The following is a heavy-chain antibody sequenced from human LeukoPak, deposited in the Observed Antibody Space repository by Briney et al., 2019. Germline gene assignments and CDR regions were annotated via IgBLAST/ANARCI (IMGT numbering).Heavy chain of an antibody. CDR2: INHSGST. J-gene: IGHJ6*02. D-gene: IGHD3-3*01. CDR3: ARDLGITIFGVVIPYYYGMDV. CDR1: GVSFSGYY. Sequence: SETLSLTCAVYGVSFSGYYWSWIRQPPGKGLEWIGEINHSGSTNYNPSLKSRVTISVDTSKNQFSLKLSSVTAADTAVYYCARDLGITIFGVVIPYYYGMDVWGQGTTVTVSS. V-gene: IGHV4-34*01.